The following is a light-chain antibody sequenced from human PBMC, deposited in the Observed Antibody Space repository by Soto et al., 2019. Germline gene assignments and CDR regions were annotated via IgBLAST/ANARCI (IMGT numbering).Light chain of an antibody. CDR1: QIVSCSY. CDR3: HQSCSSGYT. J-gene: IGKJ2*01. Sequence: EIVLTQSPGTLALSPGERATLFCRASQIVSCSYLAWYQQKPGQTPRLLLYGASSRATGIPVGLSGGRSGTYFTLPITSLDPEGFAMNDYHQSCSSGYTFGQGAKLDSK. V-gene: IGKV3-20*01. CDR2: GAS.